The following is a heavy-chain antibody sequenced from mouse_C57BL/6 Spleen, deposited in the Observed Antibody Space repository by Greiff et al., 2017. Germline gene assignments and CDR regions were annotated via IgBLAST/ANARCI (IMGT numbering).Heavy chain of an antibody. CDR1: GYTFTNYW. J-gene: IGHJ2*01. D-gene: IGHD2-14*01. CDR2: IYPGGGYT. Sequence: VQVVESGAELVRPGTSVKMSCKASGYTFTNYWIGWAKQRPGHGLEWIGDIYPGGGYTNYNEKFKGKATLTADKSSSTAYMQFSSLTSEDSAIYYCARGGGYPYYFDYWGQGTTLTVSS. CDR3: ARGGGYPYYFDY. V-gene: IGHV1-63*01.